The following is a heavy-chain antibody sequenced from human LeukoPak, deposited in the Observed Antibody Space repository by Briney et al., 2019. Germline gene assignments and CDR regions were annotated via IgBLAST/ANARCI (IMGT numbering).Heavy chain of an antibody. Sequence: GGSLRLSCTASGFTFSGYSMNWIRQAPGKGLEWVSSFGTRSTSIYHAGSVKGRFTISRDNSKNTLYLQMNSLRAEDTAVYYCARDSDTAMVMSYFDYWGQGTLVTVSS. CDR3: ARDSDTAMVMSYFDY. CDR1: GFTFSGYS. V-gene: IGHV3-21*01. CDR2: FGTRSTSI. D-gene: IGHD5-18*01. J-gene: IGHJ4*02.